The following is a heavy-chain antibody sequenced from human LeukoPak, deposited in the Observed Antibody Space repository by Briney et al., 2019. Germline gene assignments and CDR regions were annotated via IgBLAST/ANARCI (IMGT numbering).Heavy chain of an antibody. J-gene: IGHJ4*02. CDR2: IYYSAST. V-gene: IGHV4-39*01. CDR3: ARQGLLWFGELLQLDY. D-gene: IGHD3-10*01. CDR1: GGSISSSSYY. Sequence: SETLSLTCTVSGGSISSSSYYWGWIRQPPGKGLEWIGSIYYSASTYYNPSLKSRVTISVDTSKNQFSLKLSSVTAADTAVYYCARQGLLWFGELLQLDYWGQGTLVTVSS.